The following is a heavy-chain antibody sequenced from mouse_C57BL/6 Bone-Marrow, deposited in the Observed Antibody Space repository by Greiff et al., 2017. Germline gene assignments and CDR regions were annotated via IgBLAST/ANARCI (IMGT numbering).Heavy chain of an antibody. CDR1: GYTFTSYD. Sequence: QVQLQQSGPELVKPGASVKLSCKASGYTFTSYDINWVKQRPGQGLEWIGWIYPRDGSTKYNEKFKDKATLTVDTSSSTAYMDIHSLTSEASAVYVCARLEHYDGSSPPYFDYWGQGTTLTVSS. D-gene: IGHD1-1*01. CDR3: ARLEHYDGSSPPYFDY. V-gene: IGHV1-85*01. J-gene: IGHJ2*01. CDR2: IYPRDGST.